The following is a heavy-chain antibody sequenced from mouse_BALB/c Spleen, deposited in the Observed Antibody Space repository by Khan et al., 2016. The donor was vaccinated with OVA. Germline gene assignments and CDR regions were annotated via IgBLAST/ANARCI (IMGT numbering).Heavy chain of an antibody. Sequence: QVRLQQSGAELARPGASVKMSCKASGYTFTSHTMHWVKQRPGQGPEWIGYINPRSDYTQYNQKFNDKATLTADISSSTAYMQLSSLTSEDSAVYYCARRTTEYALDYWGQGTSVTVSS. D-gene: IGHD2-14*01. CDR1: GYTFTSHT. CDR2: INPRSDYT. V-gene: IGHV1-4*01. J-gene: IGHJ4*01. CDR3: ARRTTEYALDY.